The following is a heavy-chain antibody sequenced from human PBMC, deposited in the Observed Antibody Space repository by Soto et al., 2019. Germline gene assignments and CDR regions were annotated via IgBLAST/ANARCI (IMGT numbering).Heavy chain of an antibody. CDR3: AEDLSGYCTNGVCYTPPDYYYGMDV. V-gene: IGHV3-30*18. CDR1: GFTFSSYG. Sequence: GGSLRLSCAASGFTFSSYGMHWVRQAPGKGLELVAVISYDGSNKYYADSVKGRFTISRDNSKNTLYLQMNSLRAEDTAVYYCAEDLSGYCTNGVCYTPPDYYYGMDVWGQGTTVTVSS. CDR2: ISYDGSNK. J-gene: IGHJ6*02. D-gene: IGHD2-8*01.